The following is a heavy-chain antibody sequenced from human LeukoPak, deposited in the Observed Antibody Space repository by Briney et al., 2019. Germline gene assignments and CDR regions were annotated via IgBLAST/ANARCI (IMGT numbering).Heavy chain of an antibody. V-gene: IGHV3-11*05. CDR2: IRTST. CDR1: GSPFTDSP. J-gene: IGHJ4*02. D-gene: IGHD3-9*01. Sequence: GGSLRLSCATSGSPFTDSPMNWVRQAPGKGLEWVSNIRTSTEGTNYAIYADSVKGRVTFSRDDAKNTLYLHMHSLRDDDTAVYYCARDQRYAFDYWGRGILVTVSS. CDR3: ARDQRYAFDY.